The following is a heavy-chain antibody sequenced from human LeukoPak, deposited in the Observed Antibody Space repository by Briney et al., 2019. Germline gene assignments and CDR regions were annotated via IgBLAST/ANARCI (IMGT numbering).Heavy chain of an antibody. V-gene: IGHV7-4-1*02. D-gene: IGHD3-16*02. CDR1: GYSFSNYA. CDR2: IHPSTGNP. Sequence: ASVKVSCKASGYSFSNYAMNWVRQAPGQGLEFMGWIHPSTGNPAYAQGSSGRFVFSLDASVTTTYLQISDLKAEDTAVYFCARALDSLGGLSLPDYWGQETLVTVSS. J-gene: IGHJ4*02. CDR3: ARALDSLGGLSLPDY.